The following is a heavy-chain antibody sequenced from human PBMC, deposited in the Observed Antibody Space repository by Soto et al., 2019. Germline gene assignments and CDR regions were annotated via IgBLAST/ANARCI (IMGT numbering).Heavy chain of an antibody. CDR1: GFTFSNAW. Sequence: GGSLRLSCAASGFTFSNAWMSWVRQAPGKGLEWVGRIKSKTDGGTTDYAAPVKGRFNISRDDSKNTLYLQMNSLKTDDTAVYYCTTATVTTGLLDYWGQGTLVTVSS. D-gene: IGHD4-4*01. V-gene: IGHV3-15*01. CDR2: IKSKTDGGTT. CDR3: TTATVTTGLLDY. J-gene: IGHJ4*02.